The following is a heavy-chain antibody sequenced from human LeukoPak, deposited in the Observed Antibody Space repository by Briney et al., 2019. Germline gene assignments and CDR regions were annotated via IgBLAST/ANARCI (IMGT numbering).Heavy chain of an antibody. V-gene: IGHV4-34*01. J-gene: IGHJ4*02. CDR3: ARDLGYCTNGVCHTRFDY. CDR2: INHSGST. D-gene: IGHD2-8*01. Sequence: SETLSLTCAVYGGSFSGYYWSWIRQPPGKGLEWIGEINHSGSTNYNPSLKSRVTISVDTSKNQFSLKLSSVTAADTAVYYCARDLGYCTNGVCHTRFDYWGQGTLVAVSS. CDR1: GGSFSGYY.